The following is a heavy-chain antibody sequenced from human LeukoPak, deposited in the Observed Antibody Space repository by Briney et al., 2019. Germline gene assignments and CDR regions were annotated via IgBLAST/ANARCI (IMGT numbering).Heavy chain of an antibody. CDR1: GFTFSTYW. V-gene: IGHV3-7*01. Sequence: PGGSLRLSCAASGFTFSTYWMNWVRQAPGKGLEWVANINQDGSEKYYVDSVKGRFTISRDNAKNSLYLQVNSLRAEDTSVYYCARVIEGTITGAPGYYFYYYYIDVWGKGTTVTVSS. D-gene: IGHD4/OR15-4a*01. CDR2: INQDGSEK. J-gene: IGHJ6*03. CDR3: ARVIEGTITGAPGYYFYYYYIDV.